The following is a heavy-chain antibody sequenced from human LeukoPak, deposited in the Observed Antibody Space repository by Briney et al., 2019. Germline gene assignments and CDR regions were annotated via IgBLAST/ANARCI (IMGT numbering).Heavy chain of an antibody. D-gene: IGHD4-11*01. V-gene: IGHV3-74*01. CDR1: GFTFSSSW. CDR3: ARGLVPGFLDY. CDR2: INSDESIT. J-gene: IGHJ4*02. Sequence: GGSLGLSCAASGFTFSSSWMYGVRQAPGKGLVWVSRINSDESITTYADSVKGRFTISRDNAKNTLYLQMNSLRAEDTAVYYCARGLVPGFLDYWGQGTPVTVSS.